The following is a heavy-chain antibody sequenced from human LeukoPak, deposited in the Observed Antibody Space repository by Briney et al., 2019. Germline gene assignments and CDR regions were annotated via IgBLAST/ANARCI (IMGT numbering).Heavy chain of an antibody. D-gene: IGHD2-15*01. V-gene: IGHV3-7*01. CDR3: VRASEGSLLDY. Sequence: PGGSLRLSCAASGFTFTSYWMSWVRQAPGKGLEWVANIKQDGSEKYYVDSLKGRFTISRDNAKNSLYPQMNSLRAEDTAVYYCVRASEGSLLDYWGQGTLVTVSS. CDR2: IKQDGSEK. CDR1: GFTFTSYW. J-gene: IGHJ4*02.